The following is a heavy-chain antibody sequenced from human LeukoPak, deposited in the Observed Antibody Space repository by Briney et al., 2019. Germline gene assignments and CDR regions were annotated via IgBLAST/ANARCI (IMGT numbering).Heavy chain of an antibody. CDR1: GLTFSSYA. Sequence: GGSLRLSCAASGLTFSSYAMSWVRQAPGKGLEWVSAISAGGSTYYADSVKGRFTISRDNSKNTLYLQMNSLRAEDTAVYYCAQGGSENYFDYWGQGTLVTVSS. V-gene: IGHV3-23*01. CDR3: AQGGSENYFDY. J-gene: IGHJ4*02. CDR2: ISAGGST. D-gene: IGHD6-19*01.